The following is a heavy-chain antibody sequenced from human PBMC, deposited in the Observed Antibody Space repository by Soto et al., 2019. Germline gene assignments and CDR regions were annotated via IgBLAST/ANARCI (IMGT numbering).Heavy chain of an antibody. CDR3: AHRQGSSNFDY. D-gene: IGHD6-6*01. V-gene: IGHV2-5*02. CDR1: GFSLSTSAVG. CDR2: IYWGDDK. Sequence: SGPTLVNPTQTLTLTCTFSGFSLSTSAVGVGWIRQPPGKALEWLALIYWGDDKRYSPSLKSRLTITRDTSKNQVVLTITNMDPLDTAIYYCAHRQGSSNFDYWGQGTLVTVSS. J-gene: IGHJ4*02.